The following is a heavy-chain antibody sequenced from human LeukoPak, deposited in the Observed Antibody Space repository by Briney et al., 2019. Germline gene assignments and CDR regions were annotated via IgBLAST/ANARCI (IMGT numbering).Heavy chain of an antibody. CDR2: ISTSGST. V-gene: IGHV4-4*09. Sequence: SETLSLTCIVSGGSISSYYWSWIRQPPGKGLEWIGYISTSGSTNYNPSLKSRVTISADTSRNQFSLNLNSVTAADTAIYYCARHAFCGGARNRRPREIAFDIWGQGTMVAVSS. J-gene: IGHJ3*02. CDR3: ARHAFCGGARNRRPREIAFDI. D-gene: IGHD2-21*01. CDR1: GGSISSYY.